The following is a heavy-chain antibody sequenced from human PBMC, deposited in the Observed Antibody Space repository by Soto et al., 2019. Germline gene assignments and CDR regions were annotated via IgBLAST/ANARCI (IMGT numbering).Heavy chain of an antibody. V-gene: IGHV3-30*18. CDR2: ISYDGSNK. CDR3: AKDETTGWDY. CDR1: GFTFSSYG. D-gene: IGHD4-17*01. Sequence: QVQLVESGGGVVQPGRSLRLSCAASGFTFSSYGMHWVRQAPGKGLEWVAVISYDGSNKYYADSVKGRFTISRDNSKNTLYLQMNSLRAEDTAVYYCAKDETTGWDYWGQGTLVTVSS. J-gene: IGHJ4*02.